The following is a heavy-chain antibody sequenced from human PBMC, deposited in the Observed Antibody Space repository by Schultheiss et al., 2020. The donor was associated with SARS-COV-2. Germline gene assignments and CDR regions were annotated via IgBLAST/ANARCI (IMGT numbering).Heavy chain of an antibody. D-gene: IGHD5-24*01. CDR3: ARDVNYGFSNFYYYMDV. J-gene: IGHJ6*03. CDR1: GGTFSSYA. Sequence: SVKVSCKASGGTFSSYAISWVRQAPGQGLEWMGGIIPLIASTRYAQKFEGRVKITADESTTTAHMELRSLRSEDTAVYYCARDVNYGFSNFYYYMDVWGRGTTVTVSS. V-gene: IGHV1-69*13. CDR2: IIPLIAST.